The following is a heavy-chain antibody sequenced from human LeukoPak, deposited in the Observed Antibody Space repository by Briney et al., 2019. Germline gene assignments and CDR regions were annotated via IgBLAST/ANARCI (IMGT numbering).Heavy chain of an antibody. J-gene: IGHJ6*02. CDR3: ARDAVDTTNAV. D-gene: IGHD5-18*01. Sequence: GGSLRLSCAASGFTFTTYWMHWVRQAPGKGLVWVSRINSDGSITSYADSVKGRFTISRDNAKNTLYLQMNSLRAEDTAVYYCARDAVDTTNAVWGQGTTVTVSS. CDR2: INSDGSIT. V-gene: IGHV3-74*01. CDR1: GFTFTTYW.